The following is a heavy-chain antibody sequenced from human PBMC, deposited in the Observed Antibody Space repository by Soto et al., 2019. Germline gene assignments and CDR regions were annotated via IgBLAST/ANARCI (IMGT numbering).Heavy chain of an antibody. Sequence: GGSLRLSCAASGFTFRNFGMHWVRQAPGKGLEWVAVISYDGTNKYYADSVKGRFTISRDNSKNTLYLQINSLRAEDTAVYYCAKAVHPFVVVTASDYWGQGTMVTVYS. CDR2: ISYDGTNK. D-gene: IGHD2-21*02. V-gene: IGHV3-30*18. CDR3: AKAVHPFVVVTASDY. CDR1: GFTFRNFG. J-gene: IGHJ4*02.